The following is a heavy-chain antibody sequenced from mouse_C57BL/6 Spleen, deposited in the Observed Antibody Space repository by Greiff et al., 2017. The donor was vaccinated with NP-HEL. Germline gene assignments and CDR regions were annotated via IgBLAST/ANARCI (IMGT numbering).Heavy chain of an antibody. V-gene: IGHV1-69*01. J-gene: IGHJ4*01. Sequence: QVQLQQPGAELVMPGASVKLSCKASGYTFTSYWMHWVKQRPGQGLEWIGEIDPSDSYTNYNQKFKGKSTLTVDKSSSTAYMQLSSLTSEDSAVYYCALWDYAMDYWGQGTSVTVSS. CDR3: ALWDYAMDY. D-gene: IGHD1-1*02. CDR1: GYTFTSYW. CDR2: IDPSDSYT.